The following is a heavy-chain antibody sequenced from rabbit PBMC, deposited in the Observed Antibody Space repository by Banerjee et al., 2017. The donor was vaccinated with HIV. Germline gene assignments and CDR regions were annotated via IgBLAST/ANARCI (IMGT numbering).Heavy chain of an antibody. CDR2: IDTGSGS. D-gene: IGHD2-1*01. V-gene: IGHV1S40*01. Sequence: QSLEESGGDLVQPGASLTLTCTASGFDLGSYYYMCWVRQAPGKGLEWIGCIDTGSGSWYASWVNGRFTISKTSSTTVTLQVTSLTAADTATYFCARLPSYDDSVDYRPLWGPGTLVTVS. J-gene: IGHJ4*01. CDR1: GFDLGSYYY. CDR3: ARLPSYDDSVDYRPL.